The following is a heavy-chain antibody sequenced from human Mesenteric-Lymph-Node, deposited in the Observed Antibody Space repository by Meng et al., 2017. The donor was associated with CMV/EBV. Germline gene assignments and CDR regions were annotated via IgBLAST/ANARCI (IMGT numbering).Heavy chain of an antibody. D-gene: IGHD6-13*01. CDR3: ARGGAPYSSNQYYFDY. CDR2: IIPILGIA. CDR1: GGTFSSYA. J-gene: IGHJ4*02. V-gene: IGHV1-69*10. Sequence: SVKVSCKASGGTFSSYAITWVRQAPGQGLEWMGGIIPILGIATYAQKFQGRVTMTADKSTSTAYMELSSLRSEDTAVYYCARGGAPYSSNQYYFDYWGQGTLVTVSS.